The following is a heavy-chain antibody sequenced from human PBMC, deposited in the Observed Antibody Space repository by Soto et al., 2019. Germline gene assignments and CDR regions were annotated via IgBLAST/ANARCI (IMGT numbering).Heavy chain of an antibody. D-gene: IGHD2-15*01. Sequence: GGSLRLSCAASGFTFSNAGMSWVRQAPGKGLEWVGRIKSKTDGGTTDYAAPVKGRFTISRDDSKNTLYLQMNSLKTEDTAVNYCTTEVPTAVVAATSVFDYWGQGTLVTVSS. J-gene: IGHJ4*02. CDR1: GFTFSNAG. CDR2: IKSKTDGGTT. V-gene: IGHV3-15*01. CDR3: TTEVPTAVVAATSVFDY.